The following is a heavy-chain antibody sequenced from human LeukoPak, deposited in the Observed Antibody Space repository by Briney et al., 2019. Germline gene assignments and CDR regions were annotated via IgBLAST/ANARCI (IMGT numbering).Heavy chain of an antibody. V-gene: IGHV3-53*01. Sequence: PGGSLRLSCAASGFTVSSNYMSWVRQAPGKGLEWVSVIYSGGSTYYADSVKGRFTISRDNSKNTLYLKMNSLRAEDTPVYYCARDSDNIVEEYWAQGTLVTVSS. J-gene: IGHJ4*02. D-gene: IGHD2-15*01. CDR2: IYSGGST. CDR3: ARDSDNIVEEY. CDR1: GFTVSSNY.